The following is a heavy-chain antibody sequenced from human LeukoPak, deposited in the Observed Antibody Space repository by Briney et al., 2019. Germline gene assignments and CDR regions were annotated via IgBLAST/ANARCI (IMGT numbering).Heavy chain of an antibody. CDR2: IYYSGST. J-gene: IGHJ4*02. D-gene: IGHD5-12*01. Sequence: SETLSLTCTVSGGSISSGGYYRSWIRQHPGKGLEWIGYIYYSGSTYYNPSLKSRVTISVDTSKNQFSLKLSSVTAADTAVYYCARVHRSGGYEHDYWGQGTLVTVSS. V-gene: IGHV4-31*03. CDR1: GGSISSGGYY. CDR3: ARVHRSGGYEHDY.